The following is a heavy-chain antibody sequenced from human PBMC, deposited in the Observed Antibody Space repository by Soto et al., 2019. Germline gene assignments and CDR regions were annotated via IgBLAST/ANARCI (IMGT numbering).Heavy chain of an antibody. CDR2: FDPEDGET. J-gene: IGHJ4*02. CDR1: GYTLTELS. Sequence: ASVKVSCKVSGYTLTELSMHWVRQAPGKGLEWMGGFDPEDGETIYAQKFQGRVTMTEDTSTDTAYMELSSLRAEDTAVYYCAKDLRQVLYGGPFGFFDYWGQGTLVTVSS. CDR3: AKDLRQVLYGGPFGFFDY. V-gene: IGHV1-24*01. D-gene: IGHD3-16*01.